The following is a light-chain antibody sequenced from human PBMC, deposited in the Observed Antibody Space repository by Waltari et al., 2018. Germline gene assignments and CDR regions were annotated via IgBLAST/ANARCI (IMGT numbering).Light chain of an antibody. Sequence: QSALTQPASVSGSPGQSISISCTGTTSDIGGYDYVSWYQQQPGKAPKLLIYDVTNRPSGISNRFSGSKSGDTASLTISGRQAEDEAEYYCSSYSDSSTHDVVFGGGTELTVL. CDR2: DVT. CDR1: TSDIGGYDY. J-gene: IGLJ2*01. V-gene: IGLV2-14*01. CDR3: SSYSDSSTHDVV.